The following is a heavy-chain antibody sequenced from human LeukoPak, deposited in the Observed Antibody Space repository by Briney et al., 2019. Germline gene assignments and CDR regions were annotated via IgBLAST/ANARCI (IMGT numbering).Heavy chain of an antibody. J-gene: IGHJ4*02. CDR3: AKYTRSFDY. CDR2: IRPDGNQR. Sequence: GGSLRLSCTAFGFTFSSNWMTWVRQAPGKGLEWVATIRPDGNQRYFVDSVKGRFTISRDNAKNSLYLQMDSLRAEDTAVYYCAKYTRSFDYWGQGNPRTVSS. D-gene: IGHD6-6*01. V-gene: IGHV3-7*02. CDR1: GFTFSSNW.